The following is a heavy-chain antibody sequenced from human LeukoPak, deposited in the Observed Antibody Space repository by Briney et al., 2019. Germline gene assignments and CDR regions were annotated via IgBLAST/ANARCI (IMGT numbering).Heavy chain of an antibody. Sequence: PGGSLRLSCAASGFTFSSYEMNWVRQAPGKGLEWIGSIYHSGSTYYNPSLKSRVTISVDTSKNQFSLKLSSVTAADTAFYYCARGKGVAIFGVVRPHRPYYMDVWGKGTTVTVSS. D-gene: IGHD3-3*01. CDR3: ARGKGVAIFGVVRPHRPYYMDV. CDR2: IYHSGST. V-gene: IGHV4-38-2*01. CDR1: GFTFSSYE. J-gene: IGHJ6*03.